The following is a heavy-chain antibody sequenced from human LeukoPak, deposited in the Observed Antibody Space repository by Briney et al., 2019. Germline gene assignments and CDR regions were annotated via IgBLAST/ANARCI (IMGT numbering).Heavy chain of an antibody. Sequence: SETLSLTCTVSGYSISSGYYWGWIRQPPGKGLEWIGSIYHSGSTYYNPSLKSRVTISVDTSKNQFSLKLSSVTAADTAVYYCARGRRWLQGGYFDYWGQGTLVTVSS. CDR1: GYSISSGYY. CDR3: ARGRRWLQGGYFDY. J-gene: IGHJ4*02. D-gene: IGHD5-24*01. V-gene: IGHV4-38-2*02. CDR2: IYHSGST.